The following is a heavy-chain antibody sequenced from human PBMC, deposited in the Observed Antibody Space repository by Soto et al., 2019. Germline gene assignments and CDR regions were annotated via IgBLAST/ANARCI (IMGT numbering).Heavy chain of an antibody. V-gene: IGHV2-70*01. D-gene: IGHD6-13*01. CDR2: IDWDDDK. J-gene: IGHJ4*02. CDR1: GFSLSTSGMC. CDR3: ARSWGSIAAARSAPLHY. Sequence: SGPTLVNPTQTLTLTCTFSGFSLSTSGMCVSWIRQPPGKALEWLALIDWDDDKYYSTSLKTRLTISKDTSKNQVVLTMTNMDPVDTATYYCARSWGSIAAARSAPLHYWGQGTLVTVS.